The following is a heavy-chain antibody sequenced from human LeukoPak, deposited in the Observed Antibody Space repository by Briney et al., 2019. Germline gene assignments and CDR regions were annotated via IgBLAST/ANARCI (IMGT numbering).Heavy chain of an antibody. CDR1: GYTFGTHW. CDR2: INPSGDFR. Sequence: ASVKVSCKASGYTFGTHWMHWVRQAPGQGLEWMAIINPSGDFRSYAQKFQGRLTVTRDMSTRTVYMELSDLRPEDTAVYYCARVPGRWLHSYFDYWGQGTLVTVSS. D-gene: IGHD5-24*01. CDR3: ARVPGRWLHSYFDY. V-gene: IGHV1-46*01. J-gene: IGHJ4*02.